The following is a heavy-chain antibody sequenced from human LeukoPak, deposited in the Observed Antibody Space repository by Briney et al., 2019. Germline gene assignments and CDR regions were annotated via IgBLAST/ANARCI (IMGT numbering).Heavy chain of an antibody. V-gene: IGHV3-53*01. J-gene: IGHJ1*01. Sequence: PGGSLRLSCAASGVTVGTNSMSWARQSPGKGLEWVSXIYSGGSTYNADSVNGRFTVSRDNSRNTLFLQMNNLRAEDTALYFCASAREYCGSAECYEYFQHWGQGTLVIVSS. D-gene: IGHD2-21*01. CDR1: GVTVGTNS. CDR2: IYSGGST. CDR3: ASAREYCGSAECYEYFQH.